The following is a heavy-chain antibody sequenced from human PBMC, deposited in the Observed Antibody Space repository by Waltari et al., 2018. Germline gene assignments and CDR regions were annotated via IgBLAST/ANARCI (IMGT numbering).Heavy chain of an antibody. J-gene: IGHJ4*02. D-gene: IGHD2-15*01. Sequence: QVQLQQWGAGLLKPSETVSLTCDDYGESFSAYYWSWIRQPPGKGLEWIGEIHHSGNTNYNPSLKSRVIVSIDTSKDQFSLKLTSVTAADTAVYYCARLVVVRSAVGAYYFDYWGQGTLVTVSS. CDR1: GESFSAYY. CDR2: IHHSGNT. V-gene: IGHV4-34*02. CDR3: ARLVVVRSAVGAYYFDY.